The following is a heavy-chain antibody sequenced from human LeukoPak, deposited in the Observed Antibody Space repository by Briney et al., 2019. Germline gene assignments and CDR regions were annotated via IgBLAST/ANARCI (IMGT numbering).Heavy chain of an antibody. V-gene: IGHV1-2*02. CDR2: INSKSGGT. CDR3: ARNRYGYNFGY. D-gene: IGHD5-24*01. CDR1: GYTFSDYY. J-gene: IGHJ4*02. Sequence: ASVKVSCKASGYTFSDYYIHWVRKAPGQRLEWMGWINSKSGGTQYPPTFQGRVTMTRDTSISTTYMELSSLTSDDTAVYYCARNRYGYNFGYWAQGTLVTVSS.